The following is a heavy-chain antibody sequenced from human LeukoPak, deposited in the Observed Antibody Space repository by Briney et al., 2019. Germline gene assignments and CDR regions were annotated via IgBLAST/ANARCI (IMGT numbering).Heavy chain of an antibody. Sequence: SETLSLTCTVSGGSISSYYWSWIRQPPGKGLEWIGYIYYSGSTNYNPSLKSRVTISVDTSKNQFSLKLSSVTAADTAVYYCARLGRRSYYMDVWGKGTTVTISS. D-gene: IGHD3-16*01. CDR1: GGSISSYY. J-gene: IGHJ6*03. V-gene: IGHV4-59*01. CDR2: IYYSGST. CDR3: ARLGRRSYYMDV.